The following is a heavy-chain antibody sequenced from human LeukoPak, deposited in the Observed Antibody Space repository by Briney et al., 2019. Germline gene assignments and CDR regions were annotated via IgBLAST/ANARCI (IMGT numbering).Heavy chain of an antibody. CDR2: IKEDGSMK. D-gene: IGHD3-10*01. J-gene: IGHJ4*02. V-gene: IGHV3-7*01. Sequence: GGSLRLSCAASGFTFSSYSMNWVRQAPGKGLEWVAFIKEDGSMKYYVDSVKGRFTISRDNAQNSLYLQMNNLRVEDTAVYYCARDRGSRAGSDYWGQGTRVTVSS. CDR3: ARDRGSRAGSDY. CDR1: GFTFSSYS.